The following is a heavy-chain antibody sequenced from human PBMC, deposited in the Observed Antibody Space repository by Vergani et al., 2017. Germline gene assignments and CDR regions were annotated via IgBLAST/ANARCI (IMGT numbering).Heavy chain of an antibody. CDR3: ARGMTTETTDLDGFDI. D-gene: IGHD4-17*01. Sequence: LVESGGGLVQPGGSLRLSCAASSFSVSSHYMTWVRQAPGKGLEWVSTINIGGRTSYAYSVKGRLTLTRDDSKNTLHLQMNSLRPEDTAVYYCARGMTTETTDLDGFDIWGQGTMVSVSS. V-gene: IGHV3-66*02. J-gene: IGHJ3*02. CDR1: SFSVSSHY. CDR2: INIGGRT.